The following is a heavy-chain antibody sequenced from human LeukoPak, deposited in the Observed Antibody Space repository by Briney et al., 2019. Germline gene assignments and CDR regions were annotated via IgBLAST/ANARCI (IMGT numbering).Heavy chain of an antibody. V-gene: IGHV1-46*01. CDR2: INPSGGST. CDR3: ARNDYSNSQGN. J-gene: IGHJ4*02. Sequence: ASVKVSCTASGYTFTSYYMHWVRQAPGQGLEWMGIINPSGGSTSYAQKFQGRVTMTRDTSTSTVYMELSSLRSGDTAVYYCARNDYSNSQGNWGQGTLVTVSS. CDR1: GYTFTSYY. D-gene: IGHD4-11*01.